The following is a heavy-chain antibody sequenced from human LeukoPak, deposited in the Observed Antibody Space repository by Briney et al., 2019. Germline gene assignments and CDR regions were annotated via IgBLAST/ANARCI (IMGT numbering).Heavy chain of an antibody. CDR1: GGTFSSYA. CDR2: IIPIFGTA. D-gene: IGHD3-22*01. V-gene: IGHV1-69*13. J-gene: IGHJ4*02. Sequence: SVKVSCKASGGTFSSYAISWVRQAPGQGLEWMGGIIPIFGTANYAQKFQGKVTITADESTSTAYMELSSLRSEDTAVYYCARGWDYDSGGRPTAYVYWGQGTLVTVSS. CDR3: ARGWDYDSGGRPTAYVY.